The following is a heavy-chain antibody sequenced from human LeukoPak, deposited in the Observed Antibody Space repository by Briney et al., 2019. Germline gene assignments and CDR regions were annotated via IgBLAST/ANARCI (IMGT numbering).Heavy chain of an antibody. D-gene: IGHD3-22*01. CDR2: ISSSSSYM. CDR1: GFTFSSYT. CDR3: ARAEYYYDSSGYSMDV. Sequence: TGGSLRLSCAASGFTFSSYTMNWVRQAPGKGLEWVSSISSSSSYMYYADSVKGRFTISRDNAKNSLYLQMNSLRAEDTAVYYCARAEYYYDSSGYSMDVWGKGTTVTVSS. V-gene: IGHV3-21*01. J-gene: IGHJ6*03.